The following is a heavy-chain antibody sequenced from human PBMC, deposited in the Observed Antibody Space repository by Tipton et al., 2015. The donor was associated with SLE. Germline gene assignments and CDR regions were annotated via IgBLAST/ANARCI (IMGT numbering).Heavy chain of an antibody. J-gene: IGHJ4*02. CDR1: GGSISSHY. CDR3: AGDVADSDSTGIPGDF. CDR2: IDDSGNT. V-gene: IGHV4-59*11. Sequence: TLSLTCTVSGGSISSHYWSWIRQPPGKGLEWIGYIDDSGNTDYTPSLKSRVTISVDTSKNQFSLKLRSVTAADTAVYYCAGDVADSDSTGIPGDFWGQGTLVTVSS. D-gene: IGHD2-8*02.